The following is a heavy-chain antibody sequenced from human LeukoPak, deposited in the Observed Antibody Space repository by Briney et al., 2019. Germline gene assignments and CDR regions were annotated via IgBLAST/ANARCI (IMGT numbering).Heavy chain of an antibody. Sequence: PGRSLRLSCAASGFTFSSYAMSWVRQAPGKGLEWVSAISGSGGSTYYADSVKGRFTISRDNSKNTLYLQMNSLRAEDTAVYYCAKVPYSSSWGETPNFDYWGQGTLVTVSS. J-gene: IGHJ4*02. V-gene: IGHV3-23*01. D-gene: IGHD6-13*01. CDR3: AKVPYSSSWGETPNFDY. CDR1: GFTFSSYA. CDR2: ISGSGGST.